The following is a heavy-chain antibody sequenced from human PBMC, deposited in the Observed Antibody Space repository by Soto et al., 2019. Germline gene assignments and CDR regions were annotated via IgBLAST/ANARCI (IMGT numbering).Heavy chain of an antibody. CDR1: GGSISSYY. Sequence: SETLSLTWTVSGGSISSYYWSWIRQPQGKGLEWIGYIYYSGSANYNPSLKSRVTISVDTSKNQFSLKLSSVTAADTAVYYCARGVCSGGSCYSNWFDPWGQGTLVTVSS. CDR3: ARGVCSGGSCYSNWFDP. CDR2: IYYSGSA. D-gene: IGHD2-15*01. V-gene: IGHV4-59*01. J-gene: IGHJ5*02.